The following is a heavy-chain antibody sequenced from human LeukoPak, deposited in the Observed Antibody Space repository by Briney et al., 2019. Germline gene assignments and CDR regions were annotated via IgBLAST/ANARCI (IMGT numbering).Heavy chain of an antibody. V-gene: IGHV3-64*01. Sequence: GGSLRLSCAASGFTFSSYAMHWVRQAPGKELEYVSAISNGGGTYYANSVKGRFTISRDNSKNTLYLQMGSLRAEDMAIYYCARARSTVTTVSGYFDYWGQGTLVTVSS. CDR2: ISNGGGT. J-gene: IGHJ4*02. CDR3: ARARSTVTTVSGYFDY. CDR1: GFTFSSYA. D-gene: IGHD4-17*01.